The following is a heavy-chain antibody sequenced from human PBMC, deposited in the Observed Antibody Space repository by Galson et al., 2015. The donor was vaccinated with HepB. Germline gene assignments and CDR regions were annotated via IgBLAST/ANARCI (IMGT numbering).Heavy chain of an antibody. CDR2: IGTAGDT. Sequence: SLRLSCAASGFTFSSYDMHWVRQATGKGLEWVSAIGTAGDTYYPGSVKGRFTISRENAKNSLYLQMNSLRAGDTAVYYCAREADTGGYFDYWGQGTLVTVSS. V-gene: IGHV3-13*01. D-gene: IGHD1-26*01. J-gene: IGHJ4*02. CDR3: AREADTGGYFDY. CDR1: GFTFSSYD.